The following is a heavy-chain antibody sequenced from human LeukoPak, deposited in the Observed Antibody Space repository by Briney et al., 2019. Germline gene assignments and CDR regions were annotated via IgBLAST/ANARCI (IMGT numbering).Heavy chain of an antibody. CDR2: INHSGST. CDR1: GGSFSGYY. J-gene: IGHJ5*02. Sequence: SETLSLTCAVYGGSFSGYYWYWIRQPPGKGLEWIGEINHSGSTNYNPSLKSRVTISVDTSKNQFSLRLRSVTAADTAVYYCARGTLWFDPWGQGTLVTVAS. D-gene: IGHD2-15*01. V-gene: IGHV4-34*01. CDR3: ARGTLWFDP.